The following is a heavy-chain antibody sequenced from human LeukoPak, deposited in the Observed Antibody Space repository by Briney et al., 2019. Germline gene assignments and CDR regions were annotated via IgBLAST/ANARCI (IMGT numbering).Heavy chain of an antibody. J-gene: IGHJ4*02. CDR1: GFSFSTYW. CDR3: AGWEASCDY. CDR2: IKEDGTKT. D-gene: IGHD1-26*01. V-gene: IGHV3-7*05. Sequence: PGGSLRLSCAASGFSFSTYWMTWVRQAPGKGLEWVANIKEDGTKTYYVDSVKGRFTVSRDNAQNSLYLQMNSLTPEDTAVYFCAGWEASCDYWGQGALVTVSS.